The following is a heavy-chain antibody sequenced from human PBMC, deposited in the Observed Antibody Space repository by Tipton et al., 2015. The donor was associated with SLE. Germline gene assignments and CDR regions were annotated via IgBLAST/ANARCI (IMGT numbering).Heavy chain of an antibody. CDR1: GGSISSHY. CDR2: MYYSGIT. J-gene: IGHJ6*02. V-gene: IGHV4-59*11. D-gene: IGHD1-14*01. CDR3: ARDREPYYYYYGLDV. Sequence: TLSLTCTVSGGSISSHYWSWIRQAPGKGLEWIGYMYYSGITNYNPSLNSRLSISVDTSTNQFSLKLSSVTAADTAVYYCARDREPYYYYYGLDVWGQGTTVTVSS.